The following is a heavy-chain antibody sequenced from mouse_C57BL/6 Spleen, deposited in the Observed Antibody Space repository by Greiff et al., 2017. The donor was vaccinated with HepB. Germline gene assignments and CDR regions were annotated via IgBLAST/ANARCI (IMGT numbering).Heavy chain of an antibody. D-gene: IGHD2-1*01. CDR1: GFTFSSYA. CDR2: ISDGGSYT. J-gene: IGHJ3*01. V-gene: IGHV5-4*03. CDR3: ARGEGNSFAY. Sequence: EVKVVESGGGLVKPGGSLKLSCAASGFTFSSYAMSWVRQTPEKRLEWVATISDGGSYTYYPDNVKGRFTISRDNAKNNLYLQMSHLKSEDTAMYYCARGEGNSFAYWGQGTLVTVSA.